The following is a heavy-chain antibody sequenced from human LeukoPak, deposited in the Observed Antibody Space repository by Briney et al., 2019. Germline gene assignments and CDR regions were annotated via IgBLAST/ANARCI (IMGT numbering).Heavy chain of an antibody. CDR2: INPNSGGT. CDR3: ATWWEP. CDR1: GYSFTGYY. D-gene: IGHD1-26*01. J-gene: IGHJ5*02. V-gene: IGHV1-2*02. Sequence: ASVKVSCKTSGYSFTGYYMHWVRQAPGQGLEWMGWINPNSGGTNYAQKFQGRVTMTRDTSTSTVYMELSSLRSEDTAVYYCATWWEPWGQGTLVTVSS.